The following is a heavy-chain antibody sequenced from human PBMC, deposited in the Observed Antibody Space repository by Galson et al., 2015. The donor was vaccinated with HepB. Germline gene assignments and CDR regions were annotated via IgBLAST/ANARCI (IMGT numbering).Heavy chain of an antibody. V-gene: IGHV4-59*01. D-gene: IGHD1-26*01. CDR3: ARAGIVGAPGAFDI. CDR1: GGSISSYY. CDR2: IYYSGST. Sequence: SETLSLTCTVSGGSISSYYWSWIRQPPGKGLEWIGYIYYSGSTNYNPSLKSRVTISVDTSKNQFSLKLSSVTAADTAVYYCARAGIVGAPGAFDIWGQGTMVTVSS. J-gene: IGHJ3*02.